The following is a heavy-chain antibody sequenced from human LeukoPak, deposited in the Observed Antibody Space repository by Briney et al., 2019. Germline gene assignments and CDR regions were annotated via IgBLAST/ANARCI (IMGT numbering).Heavy chain of an antibody. J-gene: IGHJ3*02. Sequence: SETLSLTCTVYGGSISSSSYYWGWIRQPPGKGLEWIGYIYYSGSTYHNPSLKSRVTISVDTSKNEFSLKLNSVTAADTAVYFCARRIAVAGRAFDIWGQGTMVTVSS. CDR2: IYYSGST. CDR3: ARRIAVAGRAFDI. V-gene: IGHV4-39*01. D-gene: IGHD6-19*01. CDR1: GGSISSSSYY.